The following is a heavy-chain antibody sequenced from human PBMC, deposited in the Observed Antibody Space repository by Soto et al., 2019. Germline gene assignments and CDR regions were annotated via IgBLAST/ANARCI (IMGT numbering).Heavy chain of an antibody. Sequence: GASVKVSCKASGGTFSSYAISWVRQAPGQGLEWMGGIIPIFGTANYAQKFQGRVTITADESTSTAYMELSSLRSEDTAVYYCARDRAGYCRAGRCYSLIPHGMDVWGQGTTVTVSS. D-gene: IGHD2-15*01. CDR3: ARDRAGYCRAGRCYSLIPHGMDV. CDR2: IIPIFGTA. V-gene: IGHV1-69*13. J-gene: IGHJ6*02. CDR1: GGTFSSYA.